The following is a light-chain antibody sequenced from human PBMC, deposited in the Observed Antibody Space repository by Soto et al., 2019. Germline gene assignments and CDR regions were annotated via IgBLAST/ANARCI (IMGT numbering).Light chain of an antibody. J-gene: IGLJ1*01. CDR3: KSYAGSNTYV. CDR2: EGS. V-gene: IGLV2-14*02. CDR1: SSDVGSYNL. Sequence: QSALTQPASVSGSPGQSITISCTGASSDVGSYNLVSWYQQHPGKAPKLMIYEGSQRPSGVSNRFSGSKSGNTASLTVSGLQAADEADYFCKSYAGSNTYVFGSGTKLTVL.